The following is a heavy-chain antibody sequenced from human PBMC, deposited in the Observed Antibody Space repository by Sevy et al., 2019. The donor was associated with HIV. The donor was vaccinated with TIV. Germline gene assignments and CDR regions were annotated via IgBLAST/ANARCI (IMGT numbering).Heavy chain of an antibody. CDR1: GFTFSTYA. V-gene: IGHV3-23*01. Sequence: GGSLRLSCAASGFTFSTYAMTWVRQAPGKGLEWVSVISLSGGDTYYTDSVKGRFTISRDNSKNTLYLQMNSLRAEDTAVYYCATSRYCSGGSCYGADYYYGMDVWGQGTTVTVSS. CDR3: ATSRYCSGGSCYGADYYYGMDV. D-gene: IGHD2-15*01. CDR2: ISLSGGDT. J-gene: IGHJ6*02.